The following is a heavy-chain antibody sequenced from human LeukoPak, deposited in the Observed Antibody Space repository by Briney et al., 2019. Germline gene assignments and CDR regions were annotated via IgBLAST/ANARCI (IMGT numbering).Heavy chain of an antibody. J-gene: IGHJ5*02. V-gene: IGHV3-11*03. Sequence: GGSLRLSCAASGFTFTDYYMSWIRQAPGTGLEWVSYLSTSTTFIDYADSVRGRFTISRDNAKNSLYLQMNSLRAEDTAVYYCARSPDVVETWFDLWGQGTLVTVSS. D-gene: IGHD2-21*01. CDR3: ARSPDVVETWFDL. CDR2: LSTSTTFI. CDR1: GFTFTDYY.